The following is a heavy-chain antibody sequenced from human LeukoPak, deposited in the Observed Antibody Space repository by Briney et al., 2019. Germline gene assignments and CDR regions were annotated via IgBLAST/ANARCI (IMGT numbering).Heavy chain of an antibody. Sequence: GESLKISCKGSGYSFTYYWIGWVRQMPGKGLEWMGIIYPGDSDTKYRPSFQGQVTISVDKSISTAYLQWSSLKASDTAMYYCARQDGNSKYYFDYWGQGTLVTVSS. CDR1: GYSFTYYW. J-gene: IGHJ4*02. V-gene: IGHV5-51*01. D-gene: IGHD1-1*01. CDR2: IYPGDSDT. CDR3: ARQDGNSKYYFDY.